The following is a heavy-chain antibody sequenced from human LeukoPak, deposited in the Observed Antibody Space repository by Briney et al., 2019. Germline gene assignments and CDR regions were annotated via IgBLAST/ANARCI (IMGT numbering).Heavy chain of an antibody. D-gene: IGHD5-18*01. J-gene: IGHJ4*02. V-gene: IGHV1-2*02. Sequence: ASVKVSCKASGYTFTGYYMHWVRQAPGQELEWMGWINPNSGGTNYAQKFQGRVTMTRDTSISTAYMELSRLRSDDTAVYYCAREWKTAMVIYYFDYWGQGTLVTVSS. CDR2: INPNSGGT. CDR1: GYTFTGYY. CDR3: AREWKTAMVIYYFDY.